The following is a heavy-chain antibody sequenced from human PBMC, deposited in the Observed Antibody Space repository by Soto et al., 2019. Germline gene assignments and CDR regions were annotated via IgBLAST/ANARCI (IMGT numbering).Heavy chain of an antibody. Sequence: SETLSLTCTVSGGSISSGDYYWSWIRQPPGKGLEWIGEVSHHGTSHYNPSLGSRVIMSFDTSKDQFSLTLQSVTAADTGIYYCARGQSAVDVFFPTPVPFDTWGPGTPVTVSS. V-gene: IGHV4-39*02. J-gene: IGHJ5*02. D-gene: IGHD1-1*01. CDR2: VSHHGTS. CDR3: ARGQSAVDVFFPTPVPFDT. CDR1: GGSISSGDYY.